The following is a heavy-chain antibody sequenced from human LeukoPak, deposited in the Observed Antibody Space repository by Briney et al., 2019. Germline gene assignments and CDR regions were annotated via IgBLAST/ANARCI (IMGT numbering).Heavy chain of an antibody. D-gene: IGHD3-10*01. CDR1: GGSISSSSYY. V-gene: IGHV4-39*01. Sequence: PSETLSLTCTVSGGSISSSSYYWGWIRQPPGKGLEWIGSIYYSGSTYYNPSLKSRVTISVDTSKNQFSLKLSSVTAADTAVYYCARRESGPESWFDPWGQGTLVTVSS. CDR2: IYYSGST. CDR3: ARRESGPESWFDP. J-gene: IGHJ5*02.